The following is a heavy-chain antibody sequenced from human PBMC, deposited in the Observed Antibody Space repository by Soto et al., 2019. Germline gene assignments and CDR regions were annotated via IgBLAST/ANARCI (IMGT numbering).Heavy chain of an antibody. CDR2: IWTDGCQQ. CDR1: GFTFTRYG. CDR3: AREAVSHNPAVRTILNF. J-gene: IGHJ1*01. V-gene: IGHV3-33*01. Sequence: HPGGSLRLSCATSGFTFTRYGLHWVRQVPGKGLEWVAVIWTDGCQQYYTDSVRCRLIISRGDFKNAMYLQTNSLRAEDTAVYYFAREAVSHNPAVRTILNFWAQAILVTVSS. D-gene: IGHD3-10*01.